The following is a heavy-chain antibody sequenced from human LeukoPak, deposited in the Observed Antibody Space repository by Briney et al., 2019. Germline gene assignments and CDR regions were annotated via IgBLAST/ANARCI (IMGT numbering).Heavy chain of an antibody. CDR1: GFTFSSYG. D-gene: IGHD4-17*01. J-gene: IGHJ4*02. Sequence: PGGSLRLSCAASGFTFSSYGMHWVRQAPGKGLEWVAFIRYDGSNKYYADSVKGRFTISRDNSKNTLYLQMNSLRAEDTAVYYCAKDSGPNHYGDYGLTPGYFDYWGQGTLVTVSS. CDR3: AKDSGPNHYGDYGLTPGYFDY. CDR2: IRYDGSNK. V-gene: IGHV3-30*02.